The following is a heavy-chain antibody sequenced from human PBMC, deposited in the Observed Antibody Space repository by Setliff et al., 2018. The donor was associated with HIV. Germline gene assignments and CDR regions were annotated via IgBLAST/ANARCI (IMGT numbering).Heavy chain of an antibody. D-gene: IGHD4-4*01. CDR2: ISGSGDST. J-gene: IGHJ4*02. CDR1: GFTFDDYG. CDR3: AKTQTVITVYGPFDS. Sequence: GGSLRLSCAASGFTFDDYGLTWVRQAPGKGLEWVSGISGSGDSTFYADSLKGRFTVSRDNSNNTVYLQMNSLRAEDTAMYYCAKTQTVITVYGPFDSWGQGTPVTVSS. V-gene: IGHV3-23*01.